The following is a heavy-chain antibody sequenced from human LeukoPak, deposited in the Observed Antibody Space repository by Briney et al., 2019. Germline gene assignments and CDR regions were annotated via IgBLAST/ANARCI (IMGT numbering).Heavy chain of an antibody. CDR1: GYTFNTYG. CDR2: IRSYNGNT. J-gene: IGHJ3*02. CDR3: ARLHPYASGMEDGFDI. Sequence: ASVKVSCKASGYTFNTYGISWVRQAPGQGLEWMGWIRSYNGNTNYAQNAQGRLTMTTDTSTSTAYMELTSLTSDDTAVYYCARLHPYASGMEDGFDIWGQGTLVTVSS. D-gene: IGHD3-10*01. V-gene: IGHV1-18*01.